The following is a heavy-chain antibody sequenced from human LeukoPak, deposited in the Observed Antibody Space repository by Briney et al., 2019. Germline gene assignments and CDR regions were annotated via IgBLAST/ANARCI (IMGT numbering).Heavy chain of an antibody. V-gene: IGHV4-30-4*01. D-gene: IGHD2-15*01. CDR3: ARLVGYYSRGSCYHFDY. Sequence: SQTLSLTCTVSGGSISSGDDYWSWIRQPQGKGLEWIGYIYYSGTTYYNPSLKSRASISVDTSKNQFSLKLSSVTAADTALYFCARLVGYYSRGSCYHFDYWGQGSLVTVSS. CDR2: IYYSGTT. CDR1: GGSISSGDDY. J-gene: IGHJ4*02.